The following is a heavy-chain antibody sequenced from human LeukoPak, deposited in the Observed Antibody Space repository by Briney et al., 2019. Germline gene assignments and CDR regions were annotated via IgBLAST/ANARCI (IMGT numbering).Heavy chain of an antibody. CDR3: AKLRSTERANWFDP. D-gene: IGHD2-2*01. CDR2: ISKDGSTL. V-gene: IGHV3-30-3*02. Sequence: GGSLRLSCAASGFTFSRCTMHWVRQAPGKGLEWVALISKDGSTLNYADSVKGRFTISRDNSKNTLYLQMNSLRAEDTAVYYCAKLRSTERANWFDPWGQGTLVTVSS. J-gene: IGHJ5*02. CDR1: GFTFSRCT.